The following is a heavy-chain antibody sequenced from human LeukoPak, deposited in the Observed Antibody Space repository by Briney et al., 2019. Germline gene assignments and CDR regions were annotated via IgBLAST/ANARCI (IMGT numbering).Heavy chain of an antibody. D-gene: IGHD5-18*01. V-gene: IGHV1-8*03. Sequence: ASVKVSCKASGYTFTSYDSNWVRQATGQGLEWMGWMNPNSGNTGYAQKFQGRVTITRNTSISTAYMELSSLRSEDTAVYYCARALQLAGYMDVWGKGTTVTVSS. CDR3: ARALQLAGYMDV. J-gene: IGHJ6*03. CDR1: GYTFTSYD. CDR2: MNPNSGNT.